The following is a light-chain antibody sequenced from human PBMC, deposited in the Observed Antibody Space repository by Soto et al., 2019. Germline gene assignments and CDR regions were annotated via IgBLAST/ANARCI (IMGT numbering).Light chain of an antibody. J-gene: IGKJ1*01. CDR1: QYINTR. V-gene: IGKV3-11*01. Sequence: EIVLTQSPATLSSFPGDRVTLSCRASQYINTRLAWYQQKPGQAPRLLIYGASNRATGIPDRFSGSGSGTDFTLTISSLQPEDYATYFCQQKYRVPRTFGQGTKVDIK. CDR3: QQKYRVPRT. CDR2: GAS.